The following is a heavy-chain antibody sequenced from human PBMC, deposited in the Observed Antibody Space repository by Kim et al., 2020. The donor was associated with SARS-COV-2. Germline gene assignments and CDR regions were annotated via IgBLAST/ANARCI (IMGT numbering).Heavy chain of an antibody. CDR1: GFTFSNYW. Sequence: GGSLRLSCAASGFTFSNYWMHWVRQAPGEGLVWVSFTNSDGSSARYADSVKGRFSISRDNAKNTLYLQMNSLRTEDTAIYYCARLAIADASNSWGQGTLV. D-gene: IGHD6-6*01. V-gene: IGHV3-74*01. CDR2: TNSDGSSA. CDR3: ARLAIADASNS. J-gene: IGHJ4*02.